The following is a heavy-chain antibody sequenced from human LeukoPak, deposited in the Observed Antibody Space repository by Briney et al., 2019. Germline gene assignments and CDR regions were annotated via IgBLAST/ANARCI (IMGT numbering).Heavy chain of an antibody. J-gene: IGHJ4*02. CDR2: INPSGCST. Sequence: ASVKVSCKASGYTFTSYYMHWVRQAPGQGLEWMGIINPSGCSTSYAQKFQGRVTMTRDTSTSTVYMELSSLRSEDTAVYYCAATDRFLDPNWSKRQISTGSRFDYWGQGTLVTVSS. CDR3: AATDRFLDPNWSKRQISTGSRFDY. V-gene: IGHV1-46*01. CDR1: GYTFTSYY. D-gene: IGHD3-3*01.